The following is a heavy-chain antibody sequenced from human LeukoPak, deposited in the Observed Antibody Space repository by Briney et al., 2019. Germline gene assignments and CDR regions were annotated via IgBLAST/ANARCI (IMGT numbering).Heavy chain of an antibody. CDR2: ILFDGSNT. Sequence: PGGSLRLSCAVSGFNFRSFGMHWVRQAPGKGLEWLAFILFDGSNTCYADSVKGRFTISRDNSKNTLYLHVNSLRADDTAVYYCAKGRAKYYYDSTAYYILDFWGQGTLVTVSS. J-gene: IGHJ4*02. V-gene: IGHV3-30*18. CDR1: GFNFRSFG. D-gene: IGHD3-22*01. CDR3: AKGRAKYYYDSTAYYILDF.